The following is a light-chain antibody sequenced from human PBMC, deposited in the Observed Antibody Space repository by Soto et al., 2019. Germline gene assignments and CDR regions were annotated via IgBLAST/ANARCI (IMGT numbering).Light chain of an antibody. Sequence: QSALTQPASVSGSPGQSITISCTGTSSDVGYYNYVSWYQQHPGKAPKLMIYEVSNRPSGVSNRFSGSKSGNTASLTISGLLAEDEADYYCYSYTSSSTRVFGGGTKLTVL. CDR3: YSYTSSSTRV. CDR1: SSDVGYYNY. CDR2: EVS. V-gene: IGLV2-14*01. J-gene: IGLJ3*02.